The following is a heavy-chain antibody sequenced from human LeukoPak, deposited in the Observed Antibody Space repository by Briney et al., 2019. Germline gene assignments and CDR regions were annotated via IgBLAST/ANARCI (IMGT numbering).Heavy chain of an antibody. Sequence: ASVTVSFKASGYTFTNYDINWVRQAPGQGREWMGWMNPNSGNTGYAQKFQGRVTITRNTSITTAYMELTSLRSEDTAVYYCARRYSSGWYSWFDPWGQGTPVTVSS. CDR1: GYTFTNYD. V-gene: IGHV1-8*03. J-gene: IGHJ5*02. CDR3: ARRYSSGWYSWFDP. CDR2: MNPNSGNT. D-gene: IGHD6-13*01.